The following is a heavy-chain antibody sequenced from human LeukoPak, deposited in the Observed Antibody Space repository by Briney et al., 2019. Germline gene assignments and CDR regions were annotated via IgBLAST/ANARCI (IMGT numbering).Heavy chain of an antibody. D-gene: IGHD3-10*01. CDR3: ARASYPMVWGPALNGYAFDI. CDR2: IIPIFGTA. V-gene: IGHV1-69*06. J-gene: IGHJ3*02. CDR1: GGTFSSYA. Sequence: SVKVSCKASGGTFSSYAISWVRQAPGQGLEWMGGIIPIFGTANYAQKFLGRVTITADKSTGTAYMELSSLRSDDTAVYYCARASYPMVWGPALNGYAFDIWGQGTMVTVSS.